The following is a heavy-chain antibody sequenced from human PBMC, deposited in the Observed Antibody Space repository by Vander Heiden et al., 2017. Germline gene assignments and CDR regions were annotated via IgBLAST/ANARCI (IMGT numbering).Heavy chain of an antibody. CDR2: ISYDGSNK. D-gene: IGHD3-3*01. V-gene: IGHV3-30-3*01. CDR1: GFTFSSYA. Sequence: QVQLVESGGGVVQPGRSLRLSCAAPGFTFSSYAMHWVRQAPDKGLEWVAVISYDGSNKYYADSVKGRFTISRDNSKNTLYLQMNSLRAEDTAVYYCARAGEGIGVVTSEGWFDPWGQGTLVTVSS. J-gene: IGHJ5*02. CDR3: ARAGEGIGVVTSEGWFDP.